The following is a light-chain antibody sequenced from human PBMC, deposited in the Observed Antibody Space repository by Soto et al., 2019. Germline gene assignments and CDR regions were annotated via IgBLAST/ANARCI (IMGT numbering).Light chain of an antibody. CDR3: QQSYSTTWT. Sequence: DIHMTQSPSSLSASVGDRVTITCRASQSISSFLNWYQQRPGKAPNLLIYAASTLRYGVPSRFRGSESETDFTLTISSLQPEDFATYSCQQSYSTTWTFGQGTKVDIK. V-gene: IGKV1-39*01. CDR1: QSISSF. J-gene: IGKJ1*01. CDR2: AAS.